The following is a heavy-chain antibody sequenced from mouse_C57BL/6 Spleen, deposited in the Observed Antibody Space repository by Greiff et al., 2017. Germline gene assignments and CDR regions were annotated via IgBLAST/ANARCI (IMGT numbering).Heavy chain of an antibody. J-gene: IGHJ1*03. V-gene: IGHV1-62-2*01. CDR2: FYPGSGSI. CDR3: ARHGDYYGSSLYWYFDV. CDR1: GYTFTEYT. D-gene: IGHD1-1*01. Sequence: QVQLKESGAELVKPGASVKLSCKASGYTFTEYTIHWVKQRSGQGLEWIGWFYPGSGSIKYNEKFKDKATLTADKSSSTVYMELSRLTSEDSAVYFCARHGDYYGSSLYWYFDVWGTGTTVIVSS.